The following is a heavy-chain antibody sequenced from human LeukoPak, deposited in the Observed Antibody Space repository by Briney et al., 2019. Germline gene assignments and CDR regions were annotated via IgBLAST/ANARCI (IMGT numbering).Heavy chain of an antibody. CDR1: GGSISGYY. CDR3: ARGPNSGYGRFDY. J-gene: IGHJ4*02. CDR2: FYYSGST. Sequence: SETLSLTCSVSGGSISGYYWSWLRQPPGRGLEWIGYFYYSGSTTYNPSLKGRVTLSVDTSENHFSLKLSSVTAADTAVYYCARGPNSGYGRFDYWGQGTLDTVSS. D-gene: IGHD5-12*01. V-gene: IGHV4-59*01.